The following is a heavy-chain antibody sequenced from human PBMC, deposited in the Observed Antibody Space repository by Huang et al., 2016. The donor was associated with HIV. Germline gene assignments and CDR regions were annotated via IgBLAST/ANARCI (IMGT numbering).Heavy chain of an antibody. Sequence: EVHLVESGGGLVQPGGSLRLSCAASGFTFSSYSMNWVRQTPGKGLDLVSYSSSTGSAKDYADAVKDRFTISSDNANNSLYLQMNSLRAEDAGVYFCAMGNGPLDFWGQGTLVTVSS. D-gene: IGHD4-4*01. CDR1: GFTFSSYS. CDR3: AMGNGPLDF. CDR2: SSSTGSAK. J-gene: IGHJ4*02. V-gene: IGHV3-48*01.